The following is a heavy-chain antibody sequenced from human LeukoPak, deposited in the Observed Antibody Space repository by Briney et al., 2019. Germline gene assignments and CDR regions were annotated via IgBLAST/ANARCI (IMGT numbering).Heavy chain of an antibody. V-gene: IGHV4-34*01. D-gene: IGHD5-12*01. CDR1: GGSFSGYY. CDR3: ATGYSGYASYYYGMDV. CDR2: INHSGST. J-gene: IGHJ6*02. Sequence: SETLSLTCAVYGGSFSGYYWSWIRQPPGKGLEWIGEINHSGSTNYNPSLKSRVTIPVDTSKNQFSLKLSSVTAADTAVYYCATGYSGYASYYYGMDVWGQGTTVTVSS.